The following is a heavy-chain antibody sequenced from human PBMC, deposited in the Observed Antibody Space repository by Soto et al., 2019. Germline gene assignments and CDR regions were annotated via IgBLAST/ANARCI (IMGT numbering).Heavy chain of an antibody. Sequence: QVQLVQSGAEVKKPGSSVKVSCKASGGTFSSYAITWVRQAPGQGLEWMGGIIPIFGTANYAQKFQGRVTITADDSTSTAYRELSGLRSEARAVSYCARARGPSSGYYPYWFDPWGQGTLVTVSS. CDR1: GGTFSSYA. V-gene: IGHV1-69*12. J-gene: IGHJ5*02. D-gene: IGHD3-22*01. CDR3: ARARGPSSGYYPYWFDP. CDR2: IIPIFGTA.